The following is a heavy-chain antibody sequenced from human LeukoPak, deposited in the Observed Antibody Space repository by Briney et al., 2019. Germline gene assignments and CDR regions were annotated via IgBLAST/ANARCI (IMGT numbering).Heavy chain of an antibody. V-gene: IGHV3-30*02. CDR3: AKDPSGYLEYYFDY. D-gene: IGHD5-12*01. CDR1: GFTFSSYG. Sequence: PGGSLRLSCAASGFTFSSYGMHWVRQAPGKGLEWVSFIRCDGSNKYYADSVKGRFTISRDNSKNTLYLQMNSLRAKDTDVYSCAKDPSGYLEYYFDYWGQGTLVTVSS. CDR2: IRCDGSNK. J-gene: IGHJ4*02.